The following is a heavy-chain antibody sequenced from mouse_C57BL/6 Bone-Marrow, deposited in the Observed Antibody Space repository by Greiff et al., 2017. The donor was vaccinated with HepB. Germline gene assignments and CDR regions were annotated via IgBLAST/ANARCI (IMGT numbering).Heavy chain of an antibody. J-gene: IGHJ1*03. D-gene: IGHD1-1*01. CDR1: GFTFSDYY. CDR3: ARDKDYYGSSPQYFDV. Sequence: EVKLMESGGGLVQPGGSLKLSCAASGFTFSDYYMYWVRQTPEKRLEWVAYISNGGGSTYYPDTVKGRFTISRDNAKNTLYLQMSRLKSEDTAMYYCARDKDYYGSSPQYFDVWGTGTTVTVSS. CDR2: ISNGGGST. V-gene: IGHV5-12*01.